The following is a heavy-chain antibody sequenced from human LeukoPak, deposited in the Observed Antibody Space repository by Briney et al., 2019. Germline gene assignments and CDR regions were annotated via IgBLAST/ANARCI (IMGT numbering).Heavy chain of an antibody. Sequence: ASVKVSCKASGGTFSSYAISWVRQAPGQGLEWMGGIIPIFGTANYAQKFQGRVTITADESTSTVYMELSSLRSEDTAVYYCASSFDRGYDAFDIWGQGTMVTVSS. D-gene: IGHD2-15*01. V-gene: IGHV1-69*13. J-gene: IGHJ3*02. CDR3: ASSFDRGYDAFDI. CDR2: IIPIFGTA. CDR1: GGTFSSYA.